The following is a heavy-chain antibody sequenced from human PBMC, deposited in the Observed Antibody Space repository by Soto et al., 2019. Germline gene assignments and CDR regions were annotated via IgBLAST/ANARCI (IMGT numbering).Heavy chain of an antibody. V-gene: IGHV4-31*03. J-gene: IGHJ4*02. D-gene: IGHD3-22*01. CDR1: GGSISSGGYY. Sequence: SETLSLTCTVSGGSISSGGYYWSWIRQHPGKGLEWIGYIYYSGSTYYNPSLKSRVTISVDTSKNQFSLKLSSVAAADTAVYYCASYYYDTEYYFDYWGQGTLVTVSS. CDR3: ASYYYDTEYYFDY. CDR2: IYYSGST.